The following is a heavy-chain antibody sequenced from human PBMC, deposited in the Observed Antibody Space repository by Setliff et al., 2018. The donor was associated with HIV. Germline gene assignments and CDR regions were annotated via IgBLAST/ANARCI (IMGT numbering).Heavy chain of an antibody. CDR3: ARDHMSVGAWVGATSRGLFQH. V-gene: IGHV1-46*01. J-gene: IGHJ1*01. D-gene: IGHD1-26*01. CDR1: GYTFTTYY. Sequence: ASVKVSYKASGYTFTTYYIHWVRQAPGQGLEWMGIINPSSTSTNYAQRFQGRVTMTRDTSTSTVYMELSSLRSEDTAVYYCARDHMSVGAWVGATSRGLFQHWGQGTLVTVSS. CDR2: INPSSTST.